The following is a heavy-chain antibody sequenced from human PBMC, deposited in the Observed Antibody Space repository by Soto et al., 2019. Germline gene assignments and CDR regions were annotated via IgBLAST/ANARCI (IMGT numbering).Heavy chain of an antibody. Sequence: PSETLSLTCDVSVEPMTGGYYWGWIRQSPGKGLEWIGSIYYGGTTYYNPSLRSRLAISIDTSKNQFSLRLSSVTAADTALYHCARGWYYFDFWGQGTLVTVSS. V-gene: IGHV4-38-2*01. CDR2: IYYGGTT. CDR1: VEPMTGGYY. D-gene: IGHD2-15*01. J-gene: IGHJ4*02. CDR3: ARGWYYFDF.